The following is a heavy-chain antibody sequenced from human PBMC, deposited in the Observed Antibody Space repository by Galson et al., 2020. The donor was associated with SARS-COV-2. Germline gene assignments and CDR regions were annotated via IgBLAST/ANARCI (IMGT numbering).Heavy chain of an antibody. CDR3: VARSRGQFNY. CDR1: GFTFSNNG. CDR2: IIDSGGSV. D-gene: IGHD3-10*01. V-gene: IGHV3-23*01. J-gene: IGHJ4*02. Sequence: GGSLRLSCAASGFTFSNNGMSWVRQAPGKGLEWVSSIIDSGGSVYYADSVKGRFTISRDNSKDTLYLQMNSLRAEDTAVYYCVARSRGQFNYWGQGTLVTVSS.